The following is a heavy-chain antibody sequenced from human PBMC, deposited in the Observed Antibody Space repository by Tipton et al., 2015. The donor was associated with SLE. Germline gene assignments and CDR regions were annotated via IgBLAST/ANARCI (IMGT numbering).Heavy chain of an antibody. CDR3: ARDGVGVVVAATDAFDI. D-gene: IGHD2-15*01. Sequence: GSLRLSCAASGFTFSSYEMNWVRQAPGKGLEWVSYISSSGSTIYYADSVKGRFTISRDNAKNSLYLQMNSLRAEDTAVYYCARDGVGVVVAATDAFDIWGQGTMVTVSS. CDR2: ISSSGSTI. J-gene: IGHJ3*02. V-gene: IGHV3-48*03. CDR1: GFTFSSYE.